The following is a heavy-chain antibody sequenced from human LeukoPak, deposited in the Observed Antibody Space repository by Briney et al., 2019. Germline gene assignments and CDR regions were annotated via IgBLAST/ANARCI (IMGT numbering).Heavy chain of an antibody. CDR2: MYSGGGT. CDR3: ARHDSESLYQYSGLDV. J-gene: IGHJ6*02. CDR1: GFTVRTSF. V-gene: IGHV3-66*04. D-gene: IGHD3-16*02. Sequence: GGSLRLSCAVSGFTVRTSFMSWVRQAAGKGLEWISLMYSGGGTFYADSVTGRFTISRDSSKNTLDLQMNSLRAEDTAVYYCARHDSESLYQYSGLDVWGQGTTVTVSS.